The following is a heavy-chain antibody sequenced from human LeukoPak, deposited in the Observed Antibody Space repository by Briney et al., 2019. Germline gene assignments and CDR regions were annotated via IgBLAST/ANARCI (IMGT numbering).Heavy chain of an antibody. Sequence: GGSLRLSCAASGFTFSNYWVHWVRHAPGKGLVWVSRINPDGSRTDYADSVKGRFTIPRDNAKNTLYLQMNSLRAEDTAVYFCARDLRGKSDYWGQGTLVTVSS. V-gene: IGHV3-74*01. CDR1: GFTFSNYW. CDR2: INPDGSRT. CDR3: ARDLRGKSDY. J-gene: IGHJ4*02. D-gene: IGHD4-23*01.